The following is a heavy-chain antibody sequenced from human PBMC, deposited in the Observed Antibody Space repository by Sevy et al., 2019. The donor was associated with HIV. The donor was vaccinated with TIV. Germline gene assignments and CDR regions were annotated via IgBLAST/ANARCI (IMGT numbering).Heavy chain of an antibody. J-gene: IGHJ4*02. CDR3: ARDFYEFGDPRGSDS. Sequence: GGSLRLSCEASGFIFSYYTMHWVRQPPGKGLEWVALVSYDGSTEHFADSVRGRFTLSRDNSKNTLYLQMNSLRPEDTAVYYCARDFYEFGDPRGSDSWGQGTLVTVSS. V-gene: IGHV3-30*04. D-gene: IGHD4-17*01. CDR2: VSYDGSTE. CDR1: GFIFSYYT.